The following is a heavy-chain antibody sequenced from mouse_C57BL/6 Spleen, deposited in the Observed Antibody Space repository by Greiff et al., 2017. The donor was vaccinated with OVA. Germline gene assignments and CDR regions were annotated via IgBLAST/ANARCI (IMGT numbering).Heavy chain of an antibody. CDR1: GFTFSSYG. CDR3: ARQRDGYYAY. V-gene: IGHV5-6*02. CDR2: ISSGGSYT. Sequence: EVMLVESGGDLVKPGGSLKLSCAASGFTFSSYGMSWVRQTPDKRLEWVATISSGGSYTYYPDSVKGRFTISRDNAKNTLYLQMSSLKSEDTAMYYCARQRDGYYAYWGQGTLVTVSA. J-gene: IGHJ3*01. D-gene: IGHD2-3*01.